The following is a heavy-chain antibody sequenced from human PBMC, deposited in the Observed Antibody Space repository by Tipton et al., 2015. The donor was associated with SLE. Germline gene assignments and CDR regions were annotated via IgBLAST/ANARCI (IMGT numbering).Heavy chain of an antibody. CDR2: ISSSSSYI. Sequence: SLRLSCAASGFTFSSYSMNWVRQAPGKGLEWVSSISSSSSYIYYADSVKGRFTISRDNAKNSLYLQMNSLRAEDTAVYYCARDREMATNRGDAFDIWGQGTMVTVSS. J-gene: IGHJ3*02. CDR3: ARDREMATNRGDAFDI. CDR1: GFTFSSYS. V-gene: IGHV3-21*03. D-gene: IGHD5-24*01.